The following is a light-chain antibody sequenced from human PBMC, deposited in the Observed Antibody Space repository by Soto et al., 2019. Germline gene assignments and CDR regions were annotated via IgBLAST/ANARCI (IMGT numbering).Light chain of an antibody. CDR1: QSISTW. V-gene: IGKV1-5*03. J-gene: IGKJ1*01. CDR3: QQYNSAWT. Sequence: DIQMTQSPSTLSASVGDRVTITCRASQSISTWLAWYQQKPGKAPKLLIYTASNLEVGVPSRFSGSGSGTEFTLTISSLQPDDFATYYCQQYNSAWTFGQGTKVELK. CDR2: TAS.